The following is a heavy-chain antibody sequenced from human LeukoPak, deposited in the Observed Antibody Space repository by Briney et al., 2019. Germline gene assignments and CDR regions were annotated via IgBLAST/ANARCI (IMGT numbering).Heavy chain of an antibody. Sequence: GGSLRLSCGASGFSFSSCVMHWVRQAPGKGLEWVAVISYDGSNTYHADSVKGRFTISRDNSGNTLYLQMNSLRAEDTAVYYCAKVNTLGGVIASHYYGMDVWGQGTTVTVSS. CDR2: ISYDGSNT. CDR1: GFSFSSCV. V-gene: IGHV3-30*18. J-gene: IGHJ6*02. D-gene: IGHD3-16*02. CDR3: AKVNTLGGVIASHYYGMDV.